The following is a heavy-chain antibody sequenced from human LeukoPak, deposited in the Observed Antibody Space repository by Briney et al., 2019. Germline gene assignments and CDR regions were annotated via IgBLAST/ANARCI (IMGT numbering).Heavy chain of an antibody. CDR3: ARSLSTAGIDY. J-gene: IGHJ4*02. D-gene: IGHD2-2*01. V-gene: IGHV4-38-2*01. CDR1: GYSISTSRY. CDR2: IYQSGST. Sequence: SETLSLTCAVSGYSISTSRYWGWIRQPPGKGLEWIGSIYQSGSTYYNPSLKSRVTISVDTSKNQFSLNLRSVTAADTAVYYCARSLSTAGIDYWGQGTLVTVSS.